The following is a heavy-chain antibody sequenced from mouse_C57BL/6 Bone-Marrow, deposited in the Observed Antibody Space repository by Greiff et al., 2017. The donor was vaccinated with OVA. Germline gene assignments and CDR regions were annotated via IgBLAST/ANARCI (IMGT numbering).Heavy chain of an antibody. V-gene: IGHV1-72*01. CDR2: IDPNSGGT. CDR3: ARGGDDGYDDDDSWYFDV. J-gene: IGHJ1*03. Sequence: QVQLQQPGAELVKPGASVKLSCKASGYTFTSYWMHWVKQRPGRGLEWIGRIDPNSGGTKYNEKFKSKATLTVDKPSSTAYMQLSSLTSEDSAVYYCARGGDDGYDDDDSWYFDVWGTGTTVTVSS. D-gene: IGHD2-2*01. CDR1: GYTFTSYW.